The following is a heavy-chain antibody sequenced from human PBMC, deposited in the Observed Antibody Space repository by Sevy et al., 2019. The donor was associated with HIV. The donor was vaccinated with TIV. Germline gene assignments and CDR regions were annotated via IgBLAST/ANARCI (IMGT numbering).Heavy chain of an antibody. Sequence: GGSLRLSCVASGFTFTSDWMHWVRQPPGKGLVWVSHINSDGESIRYADSVKGRFTTSRDNAKNTLYLQMNNLRAEDTAVYYCARGSRGTFGSWGQGTLITVS. CDR3: ARGSRGTFGS. CDR2: INSDGESI. D-gene: IGHD1-26*01. V-gene: IGHV3-74*01. J-gene: IGHJ4*02. CDR1: GFTFTSDW.